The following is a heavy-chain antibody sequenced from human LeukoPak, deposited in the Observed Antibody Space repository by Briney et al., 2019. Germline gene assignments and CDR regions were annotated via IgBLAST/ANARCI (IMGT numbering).Heavy chain of an antibody. CDR3: ATNGYYCMDV. D-gene: IGHD2-8*01. CDR2: IYHSGGT. Sequence: SETLSLTCAVSGGSISSSTNWWSWVRQPPGKGLEWIGEIYHSGGTNYNPSLKSRITISVDKSQNQFSLKVNSLTAADTAVYYCATNGYYCMDVWGKGTTVTVSS. CDR1: GGSISSSTNW. J-gene: IGHJ6*03. V-gene: IGHV4-4*02.